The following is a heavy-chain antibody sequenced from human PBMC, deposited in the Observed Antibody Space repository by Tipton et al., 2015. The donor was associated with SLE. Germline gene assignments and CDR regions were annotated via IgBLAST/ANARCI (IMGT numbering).Heavy chain of an antibody. V-gene: IGHV3-9*01. CDR2: INWSSDSI. J-gene: IGHJ4*02. CDR3: AKARGSGSSGLDY. D-gene: IGHD1-26*01. CDR1: GFTFDDYA. Sequence: SLRLSCAASGFTFDDYAMHWVRQAPGKGLEWVSGINWSSDSIAYADSVKGRFTISRDNAKNSLYLQMNSLRVEDTAVYYCAKARGSGSSGLDYWGQGTLVTVSS.